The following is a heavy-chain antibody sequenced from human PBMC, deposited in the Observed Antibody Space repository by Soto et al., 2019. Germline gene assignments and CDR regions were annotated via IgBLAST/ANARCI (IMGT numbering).Heavy chain of an antibody. CDR3: ARDLPYCTSNTCYSRYFDP. V-gene: IGHV6-1*01. Sequence: PSQTLSLTCAISGDSVSSNSAAWNWIRQSPSRGLEWLGRTYYRSKWYNDYAVSVKSRITINPDTSKNQFSLQLNSVTPEDTAVYYCARDLPYCTSNTCYSRYFDPWGQGTLVTVSS. J-gene: IGHJ5*02. D-gene: IGHD2-2*01. CDR1: GDSVSSNSAA. CDR2: TYYRSKWYN.